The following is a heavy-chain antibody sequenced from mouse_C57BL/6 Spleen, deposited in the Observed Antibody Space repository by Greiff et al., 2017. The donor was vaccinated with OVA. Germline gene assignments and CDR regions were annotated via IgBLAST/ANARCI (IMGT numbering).Heavy chain of an antibody. Sequence: DVHLVESGGDLVKPGGSLKLSCAASGFTFSSYGMSWVRQTPDKRLEWVATISSGGSYTYYPDSVKGRFTISRDNAKNTLYLQMSSLKSEDTAMYYCARRTYYSNYEYFDYWGQGTTLTVSS. CDR2: ISSGGSYT. CDR1: GFTFSSYG. V-gene: IGHV5-6*01. D-gene: IGHD2-5*01. J-gene: IGHJ2*01. CDR3: ARRTYYSNYEYFDY.